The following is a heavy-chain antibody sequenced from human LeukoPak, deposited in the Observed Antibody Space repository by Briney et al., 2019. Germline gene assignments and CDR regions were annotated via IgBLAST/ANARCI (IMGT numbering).Heavy chain of an antibody. V-gene: IGHV3-7*01. Sequence: PGGSLRLSCAASGFTFSTYWMTWVRQAPGKGLEWVANMNQDGSEKYYVDSVKGRFTISRDNAKNSLYLQMNNLRAEDTAVYYCARGVYDINYWGQGTLVTVSS. J-gene: IGHJ4*02. CDR2: MNQDGSEK. CDR3: ARGVYDINY. D-gene: IGHD3-22*01. CDR1: GFTFSTYW.